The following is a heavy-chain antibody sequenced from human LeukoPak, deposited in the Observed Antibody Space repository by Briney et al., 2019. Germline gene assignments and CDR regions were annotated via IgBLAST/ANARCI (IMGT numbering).Heavy chain of an antibody. Sequence: GGSLRLSCAASGFIFSDYYMSWIRQAPAKGLEWVSYISSGGSTIYYADSVKGRFTISRDNAKNSLYLQMNSLRAEDTAVYYCARDAHFYYYDSSGPYYMDVWGKGTTVTVSS. CDR2: ISSGGSTI. CDR3: ARDAHFYYYDSSGPYYMDV. J-gene: IGHJ6*03. V-gene: IGHV3-11*04. D-gene: IGHD3-22*01. CDR1: GFIFSDYY.